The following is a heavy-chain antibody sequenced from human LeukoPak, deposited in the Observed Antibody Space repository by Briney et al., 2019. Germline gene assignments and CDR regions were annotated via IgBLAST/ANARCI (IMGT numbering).Heavy chain of an antibody. V-gene: IGHV1-2*02. CDR2: INPNSGGT. Sequence: ASVKVSCKASGYTFTSYYMHWVRQAPGQGLEWMGWINPNSGGTNYAQKFQGRVTMTRDTSISTAYMELSRLRSDDTAVYYCASIAAAPPFPPDLNFDYWGQGTLVTVSS. CDR3: ASIAAAPPFPPDLNFDY. CDR1: GYTFTSYY. J-gene: IGHJ4*02. D-gene: IGHD6-13*01.